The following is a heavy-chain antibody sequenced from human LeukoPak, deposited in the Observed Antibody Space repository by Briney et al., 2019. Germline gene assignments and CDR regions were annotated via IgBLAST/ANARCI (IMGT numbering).Heavy chain of an antibody. D-gene: IGHD1-14*01. CDR2: MYTSVTT. CDR3: ARHLAPYRPFHD. Sequence: SETLSLTCTVSGASISTYYWTWVRQPPGKGLEWIGSMYTSVTTKYNPSLKSRGAISVDTSKNRSSLNLISVTAADTAVYYCARHLAPYRPFHDWGQGSLVTVSS. V-gene: IGHV4-4*09. CDR1: GASISTYY. J-gene: IGHJ4*02.